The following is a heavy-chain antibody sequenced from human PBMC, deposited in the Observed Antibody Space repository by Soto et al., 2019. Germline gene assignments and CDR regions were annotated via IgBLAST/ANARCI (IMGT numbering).Heavy chain of an antibody. J-gene: IGHJ4*02. V-gene: IGHV3-23*01. D-gene: IGHD2-15*01. CDR2: ISGSGGST. Sequence: PGGSLRLSCAASGFSFSSFAMSWVRQAPGKGLEWVSTISGSGGSTFYADSVKGRFTISRDNSKNTLSVQMNSLRAEDTAVYYCAKDPRAWSCFESRGQGTLVTVSS. CDR1: GFSFSSFA. CDR3: AKDPRAWSCFES.